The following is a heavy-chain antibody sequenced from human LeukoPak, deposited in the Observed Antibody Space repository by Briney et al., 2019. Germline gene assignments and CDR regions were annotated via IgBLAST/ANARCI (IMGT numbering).Heavy chain of an antibody. D-gene: IGHD2-2*02. J-gene: IGHJ5*02. V-gene: IGHV4-34*01. CDR3: AGYCSSTSCYTLNYWFDP. Sequence: SETLSLTCAAYGGSFSGYYWSWIRQPPGKGLEWIGEIDHSGSTNYNPSLKSRVTISVDTSKNQFSLKLSSVTAADTAVYYCAGYCSSTSCYTLNYWFDPWGQGTLVTVSS. CDR2: IDHSGST. CDR1: GGSFSGYY.